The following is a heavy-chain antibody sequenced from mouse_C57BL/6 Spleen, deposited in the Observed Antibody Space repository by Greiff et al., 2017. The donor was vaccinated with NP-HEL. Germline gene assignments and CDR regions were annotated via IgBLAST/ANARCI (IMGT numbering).Heavy chain of an antibody. CDR1: GFTFSSYA. J-gene: IGHJ2*01. D-gene: IGHD1-1*01. V-gene: IGHV5-4*01. CDR2: ISDGGSYT. CDR3: AREALYYGSSYLYYFDY. Sequence: EVQLVESGGGLVKPGGSLKLSCAASGFTFSSYAMSWVRQTPEKRLEWVATISDGGSYTYYPDNVKGRFTISRDNAKNNLYLQMSHLKSEDTAMYYCAREALYYGSSYLYYFDYWGQGTTLTVSS.